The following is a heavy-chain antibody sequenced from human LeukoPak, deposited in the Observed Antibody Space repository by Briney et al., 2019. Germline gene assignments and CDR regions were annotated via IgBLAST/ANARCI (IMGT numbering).Heavy chain of an antibody. CDR1: GFTFSSYG. Sequence: GGSLRLSCAASGFTFSSYGVNWVRQAPGEGLEWVSGISGSGGTTYYADSVKGRFTISRDNSKNSLSLQVSSLRAEDMAVYYCAKTNGYYSGWGQGSLVTVSS. J-gene: IGHJ4*02. CDR3: AKTNGYYSG. CDR2: ISGSGGTT. D-gene: IGHD3-22*01. V-gene: IGHV3-23*01.